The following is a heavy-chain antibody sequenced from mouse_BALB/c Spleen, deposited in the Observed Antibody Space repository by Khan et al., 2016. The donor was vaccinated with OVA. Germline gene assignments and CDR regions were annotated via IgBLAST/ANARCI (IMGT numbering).Heavy chain of an antibody. CDR3: ARVGHSGTMDY. CDR1: GYTFTTYG. D-gene: IGHD3-1*01. CDR2: INTYTGEP. V-gene: IGHV9-3-1*01. J-gene: IGHJ4*01. Sequence: QVQLQQSGPELKKPGVTVKISCKASGYTFTTYGMNWVKQAPGKGLKWMGWINTYTGEPTYVDDFKGRFAFSLETSASTAYLQINNLKNEDTATYFCARVGHSGTMDYWGQGTLVTVSS.